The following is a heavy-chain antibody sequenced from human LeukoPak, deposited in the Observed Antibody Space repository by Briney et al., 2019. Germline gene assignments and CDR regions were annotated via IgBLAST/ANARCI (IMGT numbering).Heavy chain of an antibody. CDR1: GHPFTNHG. J-gene: IGHJ4*02. CDR3: ARDWPIVIADY. V-gene: IGHV1-18*01. D-gene: IGHD2/OR15-2a*01. CDR2: INANSGDT. Sequence: ASVKVSCKTSGHPFTNHGGSWVRQAPGQALGWMGWINANSGDTNYAQRFQGRLTMTTDTSTTTAYMELRSLSSDDTAVYYCARDWPIVIADYWGQGTLVTVSS.